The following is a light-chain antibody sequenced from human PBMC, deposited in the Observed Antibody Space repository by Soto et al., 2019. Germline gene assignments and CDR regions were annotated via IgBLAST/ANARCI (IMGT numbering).Light chain of an antibody. J-gene: IGLJ3*02. V-gene: IGLV1-44*01. CDR3: ATWDDSLDGPV. CDR2: SND. Sequence: QSVLTQPPSATGTPGQTVTVSCSGRGSGIGGNTVSWYQQLPGTAPRLLIHSNDRWPSGVPDRFSGSKSGAWASLAISGLQSEDEADYYCATWDDSLDGPVFGGGTKLTVL. CDR1: GSGIGGNT.